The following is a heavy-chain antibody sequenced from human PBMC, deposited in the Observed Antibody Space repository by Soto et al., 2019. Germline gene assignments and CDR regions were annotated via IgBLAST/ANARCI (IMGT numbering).Heavy chain of an antibody. Sequence: QVQLQESGPGLVKPSQTLSLTCPVSGGSISSGGYYWSWIRQHPGKGLEWIGYIYYSGSTYYNPSLKSRVTLSVDTSKNQVCLKLSSVTAADTAVYYCASTDYYGSGSYYFDIWGQGTMVTVSS. CDR1: GGSISSGGYY. J-gene: IGHJ3*02. D-gene: IGHD3-10*01. V-gene: IGHV4-31*03. CDR3: ASTDYYGSGSYYFDI. CDR2: IYYSGST.